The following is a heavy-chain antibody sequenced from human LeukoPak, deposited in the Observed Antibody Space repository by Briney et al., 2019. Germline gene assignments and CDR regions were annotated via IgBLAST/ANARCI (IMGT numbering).Heavy chain of an antibody. D-gene: IGHD3-9*01. CDR3: ATFHYDILTGYSLFDY. CDR1: GYSFTSYW. Sequence: GESLKISCKGSGYSFTSYWISWVRQMPGKGLGWMGRIDPSDSYTNYSPSFQGHVTISADKSISTAYLQWSSLKASDTAMYYCATFHYDILTGYSLFDYWGQGTLVTVSS. V-gene: IGHV5-10-1*01. J-gene: IGHJ4*02. CDR2: IDPSDSYT.